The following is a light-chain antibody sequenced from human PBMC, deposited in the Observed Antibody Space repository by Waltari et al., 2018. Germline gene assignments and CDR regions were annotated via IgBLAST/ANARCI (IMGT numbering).Light chain of an antibody. CDR3: QQYDISPLT. Sequence: ELALTQSPGTLSLSPGERATLSCRASQTVRTTYLAWYQQKPGQAPTLLIYGASSRATGIPDRFSGSGSGTDFSLTISSLEREDFAVYYCQQYDISPLTFGGGTKVEIK. J-gene: IGKJ4*01. CDR2: GAS. V-gene: IGKV3-20*01. CDR1: QTVRTTY.